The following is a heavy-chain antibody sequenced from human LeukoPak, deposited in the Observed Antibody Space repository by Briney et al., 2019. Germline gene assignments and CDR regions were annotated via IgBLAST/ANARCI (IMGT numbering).Heavy chain of an antibody. J-gene: IGHJ4*02. Sequence: EWVSYISSSGSTIYYADSVKGRFTISRDNAKNSLYLQMNSLRAEDTAVYYCARNRGYCDYWGQGTLVTVSS. CDR2: ISSSGSTI. V-gene: IGHV3-11*01. D-gene: IGHD1-14*01. CDR3: ARNRGYCDY.